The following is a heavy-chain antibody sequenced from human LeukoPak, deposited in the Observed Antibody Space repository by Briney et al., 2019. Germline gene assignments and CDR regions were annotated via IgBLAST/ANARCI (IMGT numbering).Heavy chain of an antibody. CDR2: IYSGGST. CDR1: GFTVSSNY. CDR3: ASGLNKAAGEEVRDY. J-gene: IGHJ4*02. Sequence: QPGGSLRLSCAASGFTVSSNYMSWVRQAPGKGLEWVSVIYSGGSTYYADSVKGRFTISRDNSKNTLYLQMNSLRAEDTAVYYCASGLNKAAGEEVRDYWGQGTLVTVSS. D-gene: IGHD6-13*01. V-gene: IGHV3-53*01.